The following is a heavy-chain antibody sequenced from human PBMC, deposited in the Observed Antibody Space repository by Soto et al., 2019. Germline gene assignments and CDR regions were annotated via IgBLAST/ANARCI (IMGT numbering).Heavy chain of an antibody. Sequence: SETLSLTCTVSGGSISSSSYYWGWIRQPPGKGLEWIGSIYYSGSTYYNPSLKSRVAISVDTSKNQFSLKLSSVTAADTAVYYCARHRTIVGAPTDRGQFDYWGQGTLVTVSS. CDR2: IYYSGST. CDR3: ARHRTIVGAPTDRGQFDY. V-gene: IGHV4-39*01. D-gene: IGHD1-26*01. J-gene: IGHJ4*02. CDR1: GGSISSSSYY.